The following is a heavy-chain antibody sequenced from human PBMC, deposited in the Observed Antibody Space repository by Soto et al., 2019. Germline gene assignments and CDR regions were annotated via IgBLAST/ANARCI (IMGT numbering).Heavy chain of an antibody. CDR1: GGSISSYY. J-gene: IGHJ4*02. V-gene: IGHV4-59*08. CDR3: ARHLDTAMALFDY. Sequence: SETLSLTCTVSGGSISSYYWSWIRQPPGKGLEWIGYIYYSGSTNYNPSLKSRVTISVDTSKNQFSLKLSSVTAADTAVYYCARHLDTAMALFDYWGQGTLVTVS. D-gene: IGHD5-18*01. CDR2: IYYSGST.